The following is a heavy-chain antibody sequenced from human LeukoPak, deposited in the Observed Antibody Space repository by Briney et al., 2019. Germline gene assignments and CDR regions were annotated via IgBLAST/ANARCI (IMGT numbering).Heavy chain of an antibody. J-gene: IGHJ4*02. CDR3: ARVGDSSGYYFDY. V-gene: IGHV3-30*04. D-gene: IGHD3-22*01. CDR2: ISYDGSNK. CDR1: GFTFSSYA. Sequence: PGRSLRLSCAASGFTFSSYAMHWVRQAPGKGLEWVAVISYDGSNKYYADSVKGRFTISRYNSKNTLYLQMNSLRAEDTAVYYCARVGDSSGYYFDYWGQGTLVTVSS.